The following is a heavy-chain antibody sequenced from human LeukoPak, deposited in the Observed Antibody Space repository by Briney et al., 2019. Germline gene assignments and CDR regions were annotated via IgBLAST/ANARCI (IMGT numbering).Heavy chain of an antibody. D-gene: IGHD2-15*01. CDR1: GYTFTSYG. CDR3: ARDRFCSGGSCYYYYGMDV. V-gene: IGHV1-18*01. J-gene: IGHJ6*02. Sequence: ASVKVSCKASGYTFTSYGISWVRQAPGQGLEWMGWISAYNGNTNYAQKLQSRVTMTTDTSTSTAYMELRSLRSDDTAVYYCARDRFCSGGSCYYYYGMDVWGQGTTVTVSS. CDR2: ISAYNGNT.